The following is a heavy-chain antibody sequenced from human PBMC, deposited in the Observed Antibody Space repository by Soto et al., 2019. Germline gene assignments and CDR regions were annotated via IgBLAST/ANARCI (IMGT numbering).Heavy chain of an antibody. Sequence: ASVKVSCKASGYTFTSYGISWVRQAPGQGLEWMGWISAYNGNTNYAQKLQGRVTMTTDTSTSTAYMELRSLRSDDTAVYYCARDIHCSSTSCYTGFGYYYYGMDVW. V-gene: IGHV1-18*01. CDR2: ISAYNGNT. CDR3: ARDIHCSSTSCYTGFGYYYYGMDV. CDR1: GYTFTSYG. D-gene: IGHD2-2*02. J-gene: IGHJ6*01.